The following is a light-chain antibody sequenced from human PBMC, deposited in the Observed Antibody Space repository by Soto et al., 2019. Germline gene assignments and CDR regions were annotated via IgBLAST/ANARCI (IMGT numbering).Light chain of an antibody. CDR2: EVN. V-gene: IGLV2-14*01. CDR1: SGGIGASNY. J-gene: IGLJ1*01. CDR3: SSYTVNSVTLYV. Sequence: QSVLTQPASVSGSPGQSIRSACTWGSGGIGASNYVSWYQQHPGKAPKVMIYEVNNRPSGVSNRFSGSKSGNTASLTISGLQAEDEADYYCSSYTVNSVTLYVFGTGTKVTVL.